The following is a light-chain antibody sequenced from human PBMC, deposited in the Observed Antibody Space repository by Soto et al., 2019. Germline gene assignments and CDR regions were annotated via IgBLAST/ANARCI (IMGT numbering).Light chain of an antibody. CDR1: QSVSSSY. CDR2: DAS. CDR3: QQFSSYPLT. V-gene: IGKV3-20*01. Sequence: EIVLTQAPVTLSLSPVEIAALSGGASQSVSSSYLAWYQQKPGQAPRLLIYDASSRATGIPDRFSGGGSGTDFTLTISRLEPEDFAVYYCQQFSSYPLTFGGGTKVDIK. J-gene: IGKJ4*01.